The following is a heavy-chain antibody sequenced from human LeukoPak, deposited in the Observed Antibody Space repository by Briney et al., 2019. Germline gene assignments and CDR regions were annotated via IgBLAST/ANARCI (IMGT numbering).Heavy chain of an antibody. CDR3: TRDGRNQPLLGYYYYYMDV. D-gene: IGHD1-14*01. CDR1: GFTFGDYA. CDR2: IRSKAYGGTT. J-gene: IGHJ6*03. V-gene: IGHV3-49*04. Sequence: GGSLRLSCTASGFTFGDYAMSWVRQAPGKGLEWVGFIRSKAYGGTTEYAASVKGRFTISRDDSKSIAYLQMNSLKTEDTAVYYCTRDGRNQPLLGYYYYYMDVWGKGTTVTISS.